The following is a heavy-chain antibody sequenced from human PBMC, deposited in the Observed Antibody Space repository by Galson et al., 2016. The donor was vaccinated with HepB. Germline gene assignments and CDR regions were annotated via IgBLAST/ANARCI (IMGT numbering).Heavy chain of an antibody. CDR1: GGSISSGGYY. CDR2: IYYSGST. Sequence: TLSLTCTVSGGSISSGGYYWSWIRQRPGKGLEWIGYIYYSGSTYYNPSPKSRVIISLDTSKDQFSLKLSSVTAADTAVYYCARDPNYFDSSDAFDIWGQGTMVTVSS. J-gene: IGHJ3*02. CDR3: ARDPNYFDSSDAFDI. D-gene: IGHD3-22*01. V-gene: IGHV4-31*03.